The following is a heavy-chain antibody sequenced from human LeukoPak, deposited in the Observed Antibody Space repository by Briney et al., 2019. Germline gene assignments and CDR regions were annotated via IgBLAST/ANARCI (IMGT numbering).Heavy chain of an antibody. CDR2: IDASGGTT. Sequence: GGSLRLSCAASGFTFRNYGMGWVRQVPGKGLEWVSSIDASGGTTHYSDSVKGRFTISRDNSKNTLYLQMNSLRAEDTAVYYCARRAGAYSHPYDYWGQGTLVTVSS. CDR3: ARRAGAYSHPYDY. V-gene: IGHV3-23*01. D-gene: IGHD4/OR15-4a*01. J-gene: IGHJ4*02. CDR1: GFTFRNYG.